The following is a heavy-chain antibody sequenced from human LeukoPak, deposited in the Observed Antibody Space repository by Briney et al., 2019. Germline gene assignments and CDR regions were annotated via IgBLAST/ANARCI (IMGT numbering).Heavy chain of an antibody. CDR3: ARDLSYAMDV. J-gene: IGHJ6*02. CDR2: INSDGSST. V-gene: IGHV3-74*01. Sequence: GGSLRLSCVASGFTFSSYWMHWVRQAPGKGLMWVSRINSDGSSTSYADSVKGRFTISRDNAKNTLYLQMSSLRAEDTAVYSCARDLSYAMDVWGRGTTVTVSS. CDR1: GFTFSSYW.